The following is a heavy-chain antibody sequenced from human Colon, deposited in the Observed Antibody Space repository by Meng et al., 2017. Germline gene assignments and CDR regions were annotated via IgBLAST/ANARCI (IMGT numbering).Heavy chain of an antibody. CDR1: GGSVRSGTYY. CDR2: IYYSGTT. Sequence: QLQESGPGLVRPSETLSLPCTVSGGSVRSGTYYWSWIRQPPGKGLEWIGCIYYSGTTNYNPSLKSRVTISVDTSKNQFSLKLSSVTPADTAVYFCARDRVPGKYWGQGTLVTVSS. CDR3: ARDRVPGKY. J-gene: IGHJ4*02. V-gene: IGHV4-61*01. D-gene: IGHD1-14*01.